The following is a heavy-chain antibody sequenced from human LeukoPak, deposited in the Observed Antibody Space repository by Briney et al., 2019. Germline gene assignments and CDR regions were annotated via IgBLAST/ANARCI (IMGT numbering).Heavy chain of an antibody. CDR1: GGTFSSYA. CDR3: ARGRYCSSTSCHPYYYGMDV. Sequence: SVKVSCKASGGTFSSYAISWVRQAPGQGLEWMGRIIPILGIANYAQKFQGRVTMTRDTSTSTVYMELSSLRSEDTAVYYCARGRYCSSTSCHPYYYGMDVWGQGTTVTVSS. V-gene: IGHV1-69*04. J-gene: IGHJ6*02. D-gene: IGHD2-2*01. CDR2: IIPILGIA.